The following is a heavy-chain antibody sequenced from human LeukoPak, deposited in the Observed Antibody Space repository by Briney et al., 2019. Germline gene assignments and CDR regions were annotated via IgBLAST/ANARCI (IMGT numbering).Heavy chain of an antibody. D-gene: IGHD6-19*01. V-gene: IGHV5-51*01. J-gene: IGHJ6*02. CDR1: GYSFTSYW. Sequence: GESLKISCKGSGYSFTSYWIGWVRQMPGKGLEWMGIIYPGDSDTRYSPSFQGQVTISADKSISTAYLQWSSLKASDTAMYYCARHMTKQGLAEYYYYGMDVWGQGTTVTVSS. CDR2: IYPGDSDT. CDR3: ARHMTKQGLAEYYYYGMDV.